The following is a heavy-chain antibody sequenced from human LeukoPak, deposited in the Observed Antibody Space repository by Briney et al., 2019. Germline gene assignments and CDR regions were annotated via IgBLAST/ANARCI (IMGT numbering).Heavy chain of an antibody. D-gene: IGHD3-22*01. CDR1: GFTFSDDY. Sequence: GGSLRLSCAASGFTFSDDYMSWIRQAPGKGLEWVSYISSSGYTIYYADSVKGRFTISRDNAKNSLFLQMNSLRAEDTAVYYCAKDHRSGYSHSWGQGTLVTVSS. CDR2: ISSSGYTI. J-gene: IGHJ4*02. V-gene: IGHV3-11*01. CDR3: AKDHRSGYSHS.